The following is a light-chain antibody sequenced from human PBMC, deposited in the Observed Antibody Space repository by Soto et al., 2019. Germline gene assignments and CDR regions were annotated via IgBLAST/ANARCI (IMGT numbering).Light chain of an antibody. CDR1: KSVSSSY. J-gene: IGKJ1*01. V-gene: IGKV3-20*01. Sequence: EIVLTQSPGTLYLSPGERATLSCRASKSVSSSYLAWYQQKPGQGPRLLIYGASSRATGIPDRFSGSGSGTDFTLTISRLEPEDFAVYYCQQYGSSPWTFGQGTKVEIK. CDR3: QQYGSSPWT. CDR2: GAS.